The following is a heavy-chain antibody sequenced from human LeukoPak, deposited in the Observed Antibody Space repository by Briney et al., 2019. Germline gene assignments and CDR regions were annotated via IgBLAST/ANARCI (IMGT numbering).Heavy chain of an antibody. CDR2: MYSGGGA. CDR1: GFIVTNEY. Sequence: GGSLRLSCAASGFIVTNEYMSWVRQAPGKGLEWVSVMYSGGGADYADSVKDRFIISRDTAKNTLYLQMNDLRPEDTAVYYCTSGSILADRHGRYDAFDIWGQGTMVTVSS. V-gene: IGHV3-66*01. D-gene: IGHD3-9*01. CDR3: TSGSILADRHGRYDAFDI. J-gene: IGHJ3*02.